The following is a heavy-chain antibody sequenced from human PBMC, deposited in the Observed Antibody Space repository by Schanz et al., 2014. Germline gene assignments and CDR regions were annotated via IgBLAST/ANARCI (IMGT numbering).Heavy chain of an antibody. CDR3: AKNQYDDVDLSSFYFDF. D-gene: IGHD3-10*02. V-gene: IGHV3-23*01. CDR1: GFSFTTYA. CDR2: ISSGGGST. Sequence: EVQLLESGGGLVQPGGSLRLSCASSGFSFTTYAMSWVRQAPGKGLEWVSSISSGGGSTYYADSVKGRLTISRDDAKKSMYLQMNNLRAEDTAIYYCAKNQYDDVDLSSFYFDFWGQGTLVTVSS. J-gene: IGHJ4*02.